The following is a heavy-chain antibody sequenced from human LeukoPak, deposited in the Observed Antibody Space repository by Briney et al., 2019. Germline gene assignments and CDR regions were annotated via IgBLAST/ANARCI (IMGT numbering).Heavy chain of an antibody. CDR3: AKDTNVQLGYCSDY. V-gene: IGHV3-23*01. D-gene: IGHD2-15*01. CDR2: ISGSGGTK. Sequence: GGSLRLSCVASRFTFSSYAMSWVRQAPGKGLEWVSGISGSGGTKFYADSVKGRFTISRDNHKNTLYLQVNGLRAEDTAEYYCAKDTNVQLGYCSDYWGQGTLVTVSS. CDR1: RFTFSSYA. J-gene: IGHJ4*02.